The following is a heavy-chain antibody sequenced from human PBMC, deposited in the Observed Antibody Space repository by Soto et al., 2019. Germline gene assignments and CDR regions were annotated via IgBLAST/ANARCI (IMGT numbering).Heavy chain of an antibody. CDR2: IYYTGST. CDR3: ARGLPGFDY. J-gene: IGHJ4*02. V-gene: IGHV4-59*01. Sequence: SETLSLTCTVSGGSIDSYYWSWIRQPPGKGLEWIGYIYYTGSTKYNPSLKSRVTISVANSKNQFSLKLTSVTAADTAVYYCARGLPGFDYWGQGTLVTVSS. CDR1: GGSIDSYY.